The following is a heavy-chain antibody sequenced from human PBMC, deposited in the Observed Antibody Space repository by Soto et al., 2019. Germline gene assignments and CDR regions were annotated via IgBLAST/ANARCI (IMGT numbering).Heavy chain of an antibody. CDR3: ARTAAAGKYYPGVDV. D-gene: IGHD6-13*01. CDR1: GYSFTSYW. J-gene: IGHJ6*02. CDR2: IYPGDSDT. V-gene: IGHV5-51*01. Sequence: PGESLKISCKGSGYSFTSYWIGWVRQMPGKGLEWMGIIYPGDSDTRYSPSFQGQVTISADKSISTAYLQWSSLKASDTAIYYCARTAAAGKYYPGVDVCGEGTTVTLSS.